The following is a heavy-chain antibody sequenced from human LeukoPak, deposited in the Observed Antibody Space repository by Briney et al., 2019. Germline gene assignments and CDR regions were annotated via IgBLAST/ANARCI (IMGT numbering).Heavy chain of an antibody. J-gene: IGHJ4*02. CDR2: ISAYSDNT. V-gene: IGHV1-18*01. D-gene: IGHD2-2*01. CDR1: GYTFTNYG. CDR3: ARGALYYGSSSLDY. Sequence: GASVTVSCQASGYTFTNYGINWVRLAPPQGREWMGRISAYSDNTNYAQKLQGRVTMTTDTSTNTAYMELRSLRSDDTAMYYCARGALYYGSSSLDYWGQGTLVTVSS.